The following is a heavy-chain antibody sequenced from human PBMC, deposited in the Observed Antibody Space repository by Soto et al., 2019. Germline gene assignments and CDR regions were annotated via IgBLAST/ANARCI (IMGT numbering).Heavy chain of an antibody. D-gene: IGHD3-10*01. CDR3: ARDRRGSGSYIQRVGDY. CDR2: ISAYNGNT. Sequence: GASVKVSCKASGYTFTSYGISWVRQAPGQGLEWMGWISAYNGNTNYAQKLQGRVTMTTDTSTSTAYMELRSLRSDDTAVYYCARDRRGSGSYIQRVGDYWGQGTLVTVS. CDR1: GYTFTSYG. V-gene: IGHV1-18*01. J-gene: IGHJ4*02.